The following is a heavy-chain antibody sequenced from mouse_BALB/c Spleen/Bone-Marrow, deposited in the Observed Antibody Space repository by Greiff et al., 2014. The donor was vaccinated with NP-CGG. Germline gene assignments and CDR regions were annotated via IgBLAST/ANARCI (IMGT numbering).Heavy chain of an antibody. D-gene: IGHD2-10*01. V-gene: IGHV1-9*01. Sequence: QVQLQQPGAELMKPGASTKISCKATGYTFSSYWIEWVKQRPGHGLEWIGEILPGSGSTNYNERFKGKATFTADASSNTAYMQLSSLTSEDSAVYYCARAYYVNYDAMDYWGQGTSVTVSS. CDR3: ARAYYVNYDAMDY. CDR2: ILPGSGST. CDR1: GYTFSSYW. J-gene: IGHJ4*01.